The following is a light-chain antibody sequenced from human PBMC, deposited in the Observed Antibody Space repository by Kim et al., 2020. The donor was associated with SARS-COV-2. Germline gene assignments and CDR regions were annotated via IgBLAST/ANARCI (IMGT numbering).Light chain of an antibody. Sequence: VFPGERATLSCRASQSVSRYLAWYQQTPGQAPRLLIYGASTRATGIPARFSGGGSGTEFTLTIHSLQSEDFTVYYCQQYFNWPRTFGQGTKLEI. CDR1: QSVSRY. V-gene: IGKV3-15*01. CDR3: QQYFNWPRT. CDR2: GAS. J-gene: IGKJ2*02.